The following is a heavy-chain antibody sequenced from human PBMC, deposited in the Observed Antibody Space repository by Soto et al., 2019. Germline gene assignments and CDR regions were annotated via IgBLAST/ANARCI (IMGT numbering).Heavy chain of an antibody. J-gene: IGHJ6*02. CDR2: IKPVDGVT. CDR1: GYTFSNYF. V-gene: IGHV1-46*01. CDR3: ARTLEYYYGMDV. D-gene: IGHD6-6*01. Sequence: QEQLVQSGAELKKPGASVKVSCKASGYTFSNYFIHWVRQAPGQGLEWMGIIKPVDGVTHYAQGRVPMTRDTSTSTVYMELSSLTADDTAIYYCARTLEYYYGMDVWGQGTSATVSS.